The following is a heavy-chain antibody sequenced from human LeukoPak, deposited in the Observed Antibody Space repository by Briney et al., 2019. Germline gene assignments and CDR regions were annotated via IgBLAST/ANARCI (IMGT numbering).Heavy chain of an antibody. Sequence: PSETLSLTCAVCGGSFSGYYWSWIRQPPGKGLEWIGEINHSGSTNYNPSLKSRVTISVDTSKNQFSLKLSSVTAADTAVYYCAREMGPRWGQGTLVTVSS. CDR1: GGSFSGYY. D-gene: IGHD3-16*01. CDR2: INHSGST. V-gene: IGHV4-34*01. CDR3: AREMGPR. J-gene: IGHJ4*02.